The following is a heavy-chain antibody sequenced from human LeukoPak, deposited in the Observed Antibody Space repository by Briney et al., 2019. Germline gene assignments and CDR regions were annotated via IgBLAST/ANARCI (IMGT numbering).Heavy chain of an antibody. Sequence: SETLSLTCAVSGYSISSGYYWGWIRQPPGKGLEWIGSIYHSGSTYYNPSLKSRVTISVDTSKNQFSLKLSSVTAADTAVYYCAREIYCSSTSCPGYYYMDVWGKGTTVTVSS. CDR3: AREIYCSSTSCPGYYYMDV. J-gene: IGHJ6*03. V-gene: IGHV4-38-2*02. D-gene: IGHD2-2*01. CDR1: GYSISSGYY. CDR2: IYHSGST.